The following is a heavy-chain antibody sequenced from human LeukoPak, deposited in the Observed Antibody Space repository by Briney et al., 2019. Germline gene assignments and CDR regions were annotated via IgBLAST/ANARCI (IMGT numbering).Heavy chain of an antibody. CDR2: ISSSSSYI. CDR3: ARESGSGEFDY. D-gene: IGHD2-15*01. Sequence: PGGSLRLSCAASRFTFSSYKVNWVRQAPGKGLEWVSSISSSSSYIYYADSVKGRFTISRDNARNSLYLQMNSLRAEDTAVYYCARESGSGEFDYWGQGTQVTVSS. CDR1: RFTFSSYK. J-gene: IGHJ4*02. V-gene: IGHV3-21*01.